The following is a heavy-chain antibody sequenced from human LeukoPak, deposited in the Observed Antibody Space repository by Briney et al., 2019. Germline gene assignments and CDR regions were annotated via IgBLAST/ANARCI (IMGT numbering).Heavy chain of an antibody. Sequence: GGSLRLSCAASGFTFSSYAMSWVGKAPGKGLEWVSAISGSGGSTYYADSVKGRFTISRDNSKNTLYLQMNSLRAEDTAVYYCANCMDNDWYFDLWGRGTLVTVSS. CDR3: ANCMDNDWYFDL. CDR1: GFTFSSYA. D-gene: IGHD2-2*03. V-gene: IGHV3-23*01. J-gene: IGHJ2*01. CDR2: ISGSGGST.